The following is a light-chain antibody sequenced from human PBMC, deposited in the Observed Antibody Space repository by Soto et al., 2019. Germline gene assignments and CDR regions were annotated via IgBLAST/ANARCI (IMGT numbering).Light chain of an antibody. CDR1: QVIGSRY. CDR3: QQYNNWPPWT. CDR2: GAS. J-gene: IGKJ1*01. Sequence: EIVMTQSPGTLSLSPGERATISCRASQVIGSRYLAWYHQKSGQAPRLLIYGASTRATGVPVRFSGSGSGTEFTLTISSLQSEDFAVYYCQQYNNWPPWTFGQGTKVEIK. V-gene: IGKV3-15*01.